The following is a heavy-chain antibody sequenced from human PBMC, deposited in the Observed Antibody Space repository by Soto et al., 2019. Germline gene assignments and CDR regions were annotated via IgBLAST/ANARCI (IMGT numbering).Heavy chain of an antibody. CDR2: ISAYNGNT. D-gene: IGHD3-22*01. Sequence: QVQLVQSGAELKKPGASVKVSCKASGYIFTNYGLSWVRQAPGQGLEWMGWISAYNGNTNYAQKLQGRVTMTIDTSTSTAYMELRSLTSEDTAVYFCARVKYYSDNSGYYPFDYWGQGTLVTISS. CDR3: ARVKYYSDNSGYYPFDY. J-gene: IGHJ4*02. CDR1: GYIFTNYG. V-gene: IGHV1-18*01.